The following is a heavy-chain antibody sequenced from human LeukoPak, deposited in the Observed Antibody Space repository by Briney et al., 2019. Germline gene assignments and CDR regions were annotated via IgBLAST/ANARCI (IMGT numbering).Heavy chain of an antibody. CDR1: GGSLSSGDYY. CDR2: IYHSGST. V-gene: IGHV4-30-2*01. CDR3: ARVRGGTVTTLFDP. D-gene: IGHD4-11*01. Sequence: SQTLSLTCTVSGGSLSSGDYYWSWIRQPPGKGLEWLGYIYHSGSTYYNPSLKSRVTISVDRSKNQFSLKLSSVTAADTAVYYCARVRGGTVTTLFDPWGQGTLVTVSS. J-gene: IGHJ5*02.